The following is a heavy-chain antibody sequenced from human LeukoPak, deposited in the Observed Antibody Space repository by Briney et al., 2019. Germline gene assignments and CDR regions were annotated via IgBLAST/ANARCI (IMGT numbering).Heavy chain of an antibody. CDR3: ARHGSYDLFDY. J-gene: IGHJ4*02. V-gene: IGHV4-38-2*01. Sequence: KPSETLSLTCAVSGYSISSGYYWGWIRQPPGKGLEWIGSIYHSGSTYYNPSLKSRVTISVDTSKNQFSLKLSSVTAAATAVYYCARHGSYDLFDYWGQGTLVTVSS. D-gene: IGHD2-15*01. CDR2: IYHSGST. CDR1: GYSISSGYY.